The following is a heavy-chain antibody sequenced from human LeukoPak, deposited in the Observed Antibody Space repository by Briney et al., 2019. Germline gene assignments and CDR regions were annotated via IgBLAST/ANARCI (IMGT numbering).Heavy chain of an antibody. CDR1: GFTFSNYG. D-gene: IGHD5-18*01. CDR2: ISDSGGST. Sequence: GGSLRLSCAASGFTFSNYGMSWVRQAPGKGLEWVSGISDSGGSTKHAVSVKGRFTISRDNSKDTLYLQMNSLRAEDTAVYSCARDKTRGLGYSYSKSGNYFDYWGQGTLVTVSS. CDR3: ARDKTRGLGYSYSKSGNYFDY. J-gene: IGHJ4*02. V-gene: IGHV3-23*01.